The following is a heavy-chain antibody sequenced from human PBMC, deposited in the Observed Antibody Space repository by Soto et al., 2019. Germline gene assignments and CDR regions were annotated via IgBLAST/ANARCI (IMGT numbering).Heavy chain of an antibody. Sequence: SETLSLICAVYGGSFSGYYWNWIRQPPGKGLEWIGEIDHSGYTNYNPSLKSRVTISVDTSKNQFSLRLTSVTAADTAVYYCARVRDWFDPWGQGTLVTVSS. CDR3: ARVRDWFDP. CDR2: IDHSGYT. V-gene: IGHV4-34*01. CDR1: GGSFSGYY. D-gene: IGHD3-3*01. J-gene: IGHJ5*02.